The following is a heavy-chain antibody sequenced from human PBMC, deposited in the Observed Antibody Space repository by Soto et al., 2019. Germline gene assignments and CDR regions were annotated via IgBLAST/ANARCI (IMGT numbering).Heavy chain of an antibody. J-gene: IGHJ5*02. CDR3: AKIWQTKRWLPNNWFDP. CDR2: ISGSGGST. V-gene: IGHV3-23*01. Sequence: EVQLLESGGGLVQPGGSLRLSCAASGFTFSSYAMSWVRQAPGKGLEWVSAISGSGGSTYYADSVKGRFTISRDNSKNRLYLQMNRLRAEDTAVYYCAKIWQTKRWLPNNWFDPWGQGTLVTVSS. D-gene: IGHD5-12*01. CDR1: GFTFSSYA.